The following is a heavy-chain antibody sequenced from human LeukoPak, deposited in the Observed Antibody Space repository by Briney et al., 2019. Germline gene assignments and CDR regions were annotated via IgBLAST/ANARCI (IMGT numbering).Heavy chain of an antibody. V-gene: IGHV4-59*08. CDR3: ARLVFYYGSQFFDY. CDR2: IYYSGST. Sequence: PSETLSLTCTVSGGSISSYYWSWLRQPPGKGLEWIGYIYYSGSTNYNPSLKSRVTISVDTSKNQFSLKLSSVTAADTAVYYCARLVFYYGSQFFDYWGQGTLVTVSS. D-gene: IGHD3-10*01. J-gene: IGHJ4*02. CDR1: GGSISSYY.